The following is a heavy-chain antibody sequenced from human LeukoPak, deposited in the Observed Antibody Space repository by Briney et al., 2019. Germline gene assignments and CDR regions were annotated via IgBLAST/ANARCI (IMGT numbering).Heavy chain of an antibody. CDR3: ARVAPHRRLSSGWYHFDY. D-gene: IGHD6-19*01. J-gene: IGHJ4*02. CDR2: IYTSGST. CDR1: GGSISSYY. Sequence: PSETLSLTCTVFGGSISSYYWSWIRQPAGKGLEWIGRIYTSGSTNYNPSLKSRVTMSVDTSKNQFSLKLSSVTAADTAVYYCARVAPHRRLSSGWYHFDYWGQGTLVTVSS. V-gene: IGHV4-4*07.